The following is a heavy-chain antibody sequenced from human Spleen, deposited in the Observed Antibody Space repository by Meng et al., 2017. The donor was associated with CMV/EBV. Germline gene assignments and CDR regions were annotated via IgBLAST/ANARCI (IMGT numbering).Heavy chain of an antibody. CDR1: GFTFSNAW. V-gene: IGHV3-15*01. D-gene: IGHD2-2*02. CDR2: IKSKTDGGTT. Sequence: LSLTCAASGFTFSNAWMSWVRQAPGKGLEWVGRIKSKTDGGTTDYAAPVKGRFTISRDDSKNTLYLQMNSLKTEDTAVYYCTTTTYCSSTSCYTEYYYYGMDVWGQGTTVTVSS. CDR3: TTTTYCSSTSCYTEYYYYGMDV. J-gene: IGHJ6*02.